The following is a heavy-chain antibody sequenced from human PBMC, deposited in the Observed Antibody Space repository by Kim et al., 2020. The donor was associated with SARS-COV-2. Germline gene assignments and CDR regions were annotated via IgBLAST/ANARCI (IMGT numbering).Heavy chain of an antibody. D-gene: IGHD5-12*01. V-gene: IGHV1-24*01. CDR1: GFSLTKLS. CDR2: FDPEEGET. J-gene: IGHJ3*02. Sequence: ASVKVSCKVYGFSLTKLSIHWVRQAPGKGLEWMGGFDPEEGETIYAQKFQGRVTMTEDTSTDTAYMALSRLRSEDTAVFYCATGLRGYPVDPFDIWGQGTALTVPS. CDR3: ATGLRGYPVDPFDI.